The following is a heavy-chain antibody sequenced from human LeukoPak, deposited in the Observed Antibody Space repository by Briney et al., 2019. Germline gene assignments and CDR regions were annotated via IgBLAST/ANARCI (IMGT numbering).Heavy chain of an antibody. Sequence: PSETLSLTCTVSGASISSGDYYWSWIRQHPEKGLEWIGYTFYSGSTYYNPSLKSRVTISVDTSKNQFSLKLSSVTAADTAVYYCARAIRGRMVVPVDTRFDPWGQGTLVTVSS. CDR1: GASISSGDYY. J-gene: IGHJ5*02. D-gene: IGHD2-2*01. V-gene: IGHV4-31*03. CDR3: ARAIRGRMVVPVDTRFDP. CDR2: TFYSGST.